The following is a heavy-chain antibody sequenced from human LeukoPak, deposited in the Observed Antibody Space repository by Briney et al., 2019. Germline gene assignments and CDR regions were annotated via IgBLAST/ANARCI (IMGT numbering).Heavy chain of an antibody. CDR1: GYSISSGYY. CDR3: ARGSGYYQDFDY. CDR2: IYYSGST. Sequence: SETLSLTCTVSGYSISSGYYWGWIRQPPGKGLEWIGSIYYSGSTYYNPSLKSRVTISVDTSKNQFSLKLSSVTAADTAVYYCARGSGYYQDFDYWGQGTLVTVSS. V-gene: IGHV4-38-2*02. D-gene: IGHD3-3*01. J-gene: IGHJ4*02.